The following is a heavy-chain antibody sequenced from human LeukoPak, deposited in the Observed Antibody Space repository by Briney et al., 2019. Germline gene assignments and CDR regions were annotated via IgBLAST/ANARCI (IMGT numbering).Heavy chain of an antibody. D-gene: IGHD3-16*01. CDR3: ARDQQSWGGFDY. CDR1: GGSISSYY. Sequence: PSETLSLTCTVSGGSISSYYWSWIRQPPGKGLEWIGYIYYSGSTNYNPSLKSRVTISVDTSKNQFSLKLSSVTAADTAVYYCARDQQSWGGFDYWGQGTLVTASS. J-gene: IGHJ4*02. CDR2: IYYSGST. V-gene: IGHV4-59*01.